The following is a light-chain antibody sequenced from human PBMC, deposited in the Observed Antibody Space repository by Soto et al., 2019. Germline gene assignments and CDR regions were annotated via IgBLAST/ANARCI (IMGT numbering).Light chain of an antibody. V-gene: IGKV3-15*01. CDR2: GAS. CDR3: QQYNNWPLA. CDR1: QSVSSN. J-gene: IGKJ1*01. Sequence: EIVMTQSPATLSVSPGERATLSCRASQSVSSNLAWYQQKPGQAPRLLIYGASTRATGNPARFSGSGSGTEFTLTISSLQSEDFAVYYCQQYNNWPLAFGQGTKVESK.